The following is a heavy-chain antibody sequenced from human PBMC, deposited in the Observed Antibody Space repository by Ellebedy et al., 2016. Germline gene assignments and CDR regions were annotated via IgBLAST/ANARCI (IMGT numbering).Heavy chain of an antibody. CDR2: ISGSGANT. J-gene: IGHJ4*02. D-gene: IGHD3-22*01. V-gene: IGHV3-23*01. CDR1: GFTFSNYA. CDR3: ARSHGGFYFDASGYYDDYFDF. Sequence: GESLKISCAASGFTFSNYAMNWVRQAPGKGLEWVSGISGSGANTYYGDSVKGRFTISRDNAKNSLYLQMNSLRPEDTALYFCARSHGGFYFDASGYYDDYFDFWGQGTLVTVAS.